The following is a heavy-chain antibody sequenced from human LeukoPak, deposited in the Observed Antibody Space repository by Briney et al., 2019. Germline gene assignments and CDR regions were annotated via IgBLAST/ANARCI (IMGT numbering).Heavy chain of an antibody. CDR2: INAGNGNT. CDR3: ARDGIAAAREENWFDP. Sequence: ASVKVSCKASGYTFTDYYIHWVRQAPGQRLEWMGWINAGNGNTKYSQEFQGRVTITRDTSASTAYMELSSLRSEDMAVYYCARDGIAAAREENWFDPWGQGTLVTVSS. V-gene: IGHV1-3*03. CDR1: GYTFTDYY. D-gene: IGHD6-13*01. J-gene: IGHJ5*02.